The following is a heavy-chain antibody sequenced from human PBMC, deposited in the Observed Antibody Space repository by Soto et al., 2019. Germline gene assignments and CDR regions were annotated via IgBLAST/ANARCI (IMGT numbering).Heavy chain of an antibody. J-gene: IGHJ4*02. Sequence: GASVKVSCKASGYSLPTYGVSWVRQAPGQGLEWMGWSSTANGDTNYLHKLRGRVTMTTDTSTRTAYMELRNLRSDDTAVYFCAGGTAAGILSLWGPEPLVTVSS. CDR3: AGGTAAGILSL. D-gene: IGHD6-13*01. CDR2: SSTANGDT. CDR1: GYSLPTYG. V-gene: IGHV1-18*04.